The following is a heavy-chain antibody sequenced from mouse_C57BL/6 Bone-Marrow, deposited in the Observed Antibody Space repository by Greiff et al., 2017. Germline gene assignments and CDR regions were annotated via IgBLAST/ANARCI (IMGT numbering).Heavy chain of an antibody. Sequence: QVQLKQPGAELVKPGASVKLSCKASGYTFTSYWMQWVKQRPGQGLEWIGEIDPSDSYTNYNQKFKGKATLTVDTSASTAYMQLSSLTSEDAAVYYCAREAYYGSSYPFPYWGQGTLVTVSA. CDR1: GYTFTSYW. J-gene: IGHJ3*01. D-gene: IGHD1-1*01. CDR3: AREAYYGSSYPFPY. V-gene: IGHV1-50*01. CDR2: IDPSDSYT.